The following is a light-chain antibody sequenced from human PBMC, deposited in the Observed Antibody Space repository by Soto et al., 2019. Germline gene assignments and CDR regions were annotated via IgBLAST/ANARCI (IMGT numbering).Light chain of an antibody. V-gene: IGLV2-14*01. CDR1: SSNIGSNY. J-gene: IGLJ3*02. CDR2: EVS. Sequence: QSVLTQPPSASGTPGQRVTISCSGSSSNIGSNYVYWYQQHPGKAPKLMIYEVSNRPSGVSNRFSGSKSDNTASLTISGLQAEDEADYYCSSYTSSSTLVVFGGGTKLTVL. CDR3: SSYTSSSTLVV.